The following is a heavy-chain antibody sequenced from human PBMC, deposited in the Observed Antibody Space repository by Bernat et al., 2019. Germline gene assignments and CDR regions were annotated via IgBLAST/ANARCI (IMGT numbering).Heavy chain of an antibody. Sequence: EVQLVESGGGLVKPGGSLRLSCAASGFTFSSYSMNWVRQAPGKGLEWVSSISSSSSYIYYADSVKGRFTISRDNAKNSLYLQMNSLRAEDTAVYYCARELNPYTSANYYYYYGMDVWGQGTTVTVSS. CDR1: GFTFSSYS. CDR2: ISSSSSYI. D-gene: IGHD2-2*02. V-gene: IGHV3-21*01. CDR3: ARELNPYTSANYYYYYGMDV. J-gene: IGHJ6*02.